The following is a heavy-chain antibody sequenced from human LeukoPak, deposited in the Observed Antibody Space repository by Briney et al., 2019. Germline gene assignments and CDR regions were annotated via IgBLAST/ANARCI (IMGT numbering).Heavy chain of an antibody. Sequence: SETLSLTCTVSGGSISSYYWSWIRQPPGKGLGWIGYIYYSGSTNQNPSLKSRVTISVDTSKNQFSLKLSSVTAADTAVYYCARRVATAPMYAFDIWGQGTLVTVSS. CDR3: ARRVATAPMYAFDI. D-gene: IGHD6-13*01. V-gene: IGHV4-59*08. CDR2: IYYSGST. J-gene: IGHJ3*02. CDR1: GGSISSYY.